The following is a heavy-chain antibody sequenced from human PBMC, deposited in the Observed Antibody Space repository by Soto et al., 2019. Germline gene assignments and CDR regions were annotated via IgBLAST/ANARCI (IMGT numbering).Heavy chain of an antibody. D-gene: IGHD3-3*01. Sequence: QVQLQESGPGLVKPSQTLSLTCTVSGGSISSGGYYWSWIRQHPGKGLEWIGYIYYSGSTYSNPSLQSRVTISVDTSKNQFSLKLSSVTAADTAVYYCARDRGITIFGVARYGMDVWGQGTTVTVSS. CDR2: IYYSGST. CDR3: ARDRGITIFGVARYGMDV. V-gene: IGHV4-31*03. CDR1: GGSISSGGYY. J-gene: IGHJ6*02.